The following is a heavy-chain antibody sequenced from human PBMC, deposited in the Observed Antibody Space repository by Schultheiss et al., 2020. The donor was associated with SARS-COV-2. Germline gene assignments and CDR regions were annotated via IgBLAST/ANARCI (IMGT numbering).Heavy chain of an antibody. Sequence: SETLSLTCTVSGGSISSGGYYWSWIRQHPGKGLEWIGYIYYSGSTYYNPSLKSRVTISVDTSKNQFSLKLSSVTAADTAVYYCARGYCSSTSCHFDIWGQGTMVTVSS. CDR2: IYYSGST. V-gene: IGHV4-31*03. J-gene: IGHJ3*02. CDR1: GGSISSGGYY. CDR3: ARGYCSSTSCHFDI. D-gene: IGHD2-2*01.